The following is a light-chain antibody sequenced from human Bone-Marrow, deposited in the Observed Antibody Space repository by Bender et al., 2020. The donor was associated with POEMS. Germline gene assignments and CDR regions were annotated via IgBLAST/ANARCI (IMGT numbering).Light chain of an antibody. J-gene: IGLJ3*02. Sequence: QSVLTQPPSVSGTPGQRVTIPCSGSGSNIGGYPVNWYQQLPGTAPRLLINTNNERPSGVPYRFSGSKSGTSASLAMTGLQSDDEAIYFCVAWDASLNGWVFGGGTKLTVL. CDR2: TNN. CDR1: GSNIGGYP. CDR3: VAWDASLNGWV. V-gene: IGLV1-44*01.